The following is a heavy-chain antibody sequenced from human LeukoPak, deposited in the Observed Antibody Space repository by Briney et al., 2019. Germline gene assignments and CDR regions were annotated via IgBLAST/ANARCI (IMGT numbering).Heavy chain of an antibody. CDR3: ARGRRVAMENY. CDR2: INPNSGGT. V-gene: IGHV1-2*02. CDR1: GYTFTGYY. J-gene: IGHJ4*02. D-gene: IGHD1-1*01. Sequence: ASVKVSCKASGYTFTGYYMHWVRQAPGQGLEWMGWINPNSGGTNHAQKFQDRVTMTRDTSISTAYMELSRLRSDDTAVYYCARGRRVAMENYWGQGTLVTVSS.